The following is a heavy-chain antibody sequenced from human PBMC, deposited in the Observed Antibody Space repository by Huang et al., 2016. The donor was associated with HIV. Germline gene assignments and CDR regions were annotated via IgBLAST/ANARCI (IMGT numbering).Heavy chain of an antibody. CDR3: ARGFQAKPGDY. CDR1: GFTFRSYW. Sequence: EVHLVESGGGLVRHGRSLRLSCAASGFTFRSYWMNWVLQAPGRGLEWVANINLDGSERFYVDSVRGRFTISRDNANNSVSLQLNSLKAEDTGVYYCARGFQAKPGDYWGQGTLVTVSS. CDR2: INLDGSER. V-gene: IGHV3-7*01. J-gene: IGHJ4*02.